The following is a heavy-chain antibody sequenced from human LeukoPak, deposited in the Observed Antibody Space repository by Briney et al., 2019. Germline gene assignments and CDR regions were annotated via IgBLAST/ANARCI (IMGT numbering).Heavy chain of an antibody. J-gene: IGHJ4*02. CDR2: INHSGST. CDR1: GGSFSGYY. Sequence: SETLSLTCAVYGGSFSGYYWSWIRQPPGKGLEWIGEINHSGSTNYNPSLNSRVTISVDTSKNQFSLKLSSVTAADTAVYYCARGRFRIMTHWGQGTLVTVSS. CDR3: ARGRFRIMTH. V-gene: IGHV4-34*01. D-gene: IGHD3-16*01.